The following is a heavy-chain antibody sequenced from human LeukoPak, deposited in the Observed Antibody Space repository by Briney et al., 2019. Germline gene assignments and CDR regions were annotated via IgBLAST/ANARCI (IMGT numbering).Heavy chain of an antibody. D-gene: IGHD5-24*01. J-gene: IGHJ4*02. CDR1: GGTFCSYA. CDR2: IIPILGIA. V-gene: IGHV1-69*04. CDR3: ARDPASGQDGY. Sequence: ASVKVSCKASGGTFCSYAISWVRQAPGQGLEWMGRIIPILGIANYAQKFQGRVTITADKSTSTAYMELSSLRSEDTAVYYCARDPASGQDGYWGQGTLSPSPQ.